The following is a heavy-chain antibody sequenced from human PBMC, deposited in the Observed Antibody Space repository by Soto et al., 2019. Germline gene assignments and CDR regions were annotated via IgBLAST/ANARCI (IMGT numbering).Heavy chain of an antibody. CDR3: ARDGGYCSSTSCPGDY. D-gene: IGHD2-2*01. CDR1: GGTFSSYA. CDR2: IIPIFGTA. V-gene: IGHV1-69*06. J-gene: IGHJ4*02. Sequence: QVQLVQSGAEVKKPGSSVKVSCKASGGTFSSYAISWVRQAPGQGLEWMGGIIPIFGTANYAQKFQGRVTITADKSPSTAYMELSSLRSEDTAGYYCARDGGYCSSTSCPGDYWGQGTLVTVSS.